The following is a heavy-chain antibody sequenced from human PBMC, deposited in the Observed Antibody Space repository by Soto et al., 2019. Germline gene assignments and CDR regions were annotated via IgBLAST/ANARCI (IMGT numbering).Heavy chain of an antibody. J-gene: IGHJ6*03. Sequence: SVKVSCKASGFTFTSSAMQWVRQARGQRLEWIGWIVVGSGNTNYAQKFQERVTITRDMSTSTAYMELSSLRSEDTAVYYFAAAYSSSFLSYYYYMDVWGKGTTVTVS. V-gene: IGHV1-58*02. D-gene: IGHD6-6*01. CDR3: AAAYSSSFLSYYYYMDV. CDR1: GFTFTSSA. CDR2: IVVGSGNT.